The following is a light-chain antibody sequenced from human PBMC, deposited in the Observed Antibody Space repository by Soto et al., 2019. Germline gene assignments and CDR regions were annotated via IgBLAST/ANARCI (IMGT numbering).Light chain of an antibody. CDR2: EVS. Sequence: QSALTQPASVSGSPGQSITIYCTGTSGDVGGYKFVSWYQQHPGKAPKLMIYEVSNRPSGVSHRFSGSKSGDTASLTIAGLQAEDEADYYCNSYSRGTTLRVFGTGTKLTVL. CDR3: NSYSRGTTLRV. V-gene: IGLV2-14*01. J-gene: IGLJ1*01. CDR1: SGDVGGYKF.